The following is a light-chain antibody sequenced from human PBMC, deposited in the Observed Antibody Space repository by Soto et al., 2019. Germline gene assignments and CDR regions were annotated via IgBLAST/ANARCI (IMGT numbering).Light chain of an antibody. CDR1: QRLVHSDANAY. CDR2: EIS. J-gene: IGKJ5*01. V-gene: IGKV2-24*01. Sequence: DIVMTQPPLSSPVTLGQPASISCTSSQRLVHSDANAYLTWLHRTPGHPPRLIIYEISNRFSGVPDRFGRSGAGTSYSLTISRVAAAEVGVYYCMQDTDNVITFGQGTRLEIE. CDR3: MQDTDNVIT.